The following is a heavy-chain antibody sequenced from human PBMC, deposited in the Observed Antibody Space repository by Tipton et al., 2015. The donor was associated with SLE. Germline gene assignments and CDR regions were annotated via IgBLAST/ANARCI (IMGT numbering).Heavy chain of an antibody. CDR3: ARQNDYGPHY. V-gene: IGHV4-30-4*01. Sequence: LRLSCTVSGGSISSGDYYWSWIRQPPGKGLEWIGYIYYSGSTYYNPSLKSRVTISVDTSKNQFSLKLSSVTAADTAVYYCARQNDYGPHYWGQGTLVTVSS. CDR1: GGSISSGDYY. J-gene: IGHJ4*02. CDR2: IYYSGST. D-gene: IGHD4-17*01.